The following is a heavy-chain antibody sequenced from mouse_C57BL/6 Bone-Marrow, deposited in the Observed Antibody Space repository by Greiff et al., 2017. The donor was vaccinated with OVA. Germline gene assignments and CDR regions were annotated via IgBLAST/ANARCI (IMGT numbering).Heavy chain of an antibody. J-gene: IGHJ2*01. Sequence: VQLQQSGPVLVKPGASVKMSCKASGYTFTDYYMNWVKQSHGKSLEWIGVINPYNGGTSYNQKFKGKATLTVDKSSSTAHMELNSLTSEDSAVYYCARSGSSRGGDYWGQGTTLTVSS. CDR1: GYTFTDYY. D-gene: IGHD1-1*01. CDR2: INPYNGGT. CDR3: ARSGSSRGGDY. V-gene: IGHV1-19*01.